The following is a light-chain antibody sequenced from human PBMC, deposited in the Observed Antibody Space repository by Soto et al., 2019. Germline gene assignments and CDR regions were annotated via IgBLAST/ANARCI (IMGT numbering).Light chain of an antibody. CDR1: RSDVGGYNL. V-gene: IGLV2-23*02. J-gene: IGLJ1*01. Sequence: QSVLTQPASVSGSPGQSITISCTGTRSDVGGYNLVSWYQHHPRKAPKLVIYEVSERPSGVSYRFSGSKSGNTASLTISGLQAGDAADYYCCSYAGSVDHYVFGTGTKVTVL. CDR3: CSYAGSVDHYV. CDR2: EVS.